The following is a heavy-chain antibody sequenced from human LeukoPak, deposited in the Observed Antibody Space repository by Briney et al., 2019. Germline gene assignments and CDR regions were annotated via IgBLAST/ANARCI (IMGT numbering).Heavy chain of an antibody. D-gene: IGHD5-12*01. CDR1: GFAFNTYS. Sequence: PGGSLRLSCAASGFAFNTYSMNWVRQAPGKGLEWVSFIFSSSTYIYYTDSVKGRFTISRDNARNSLYLQMDNLRAEDTGVYYCASSSSGYDSDFDYWGQGTLVTVSS. CDR2: IFSSSTYI. V-gene: IGHV3-21*03. J-gene: IGHJ4*02. CDR3: ASSSSGYDSDFDY.